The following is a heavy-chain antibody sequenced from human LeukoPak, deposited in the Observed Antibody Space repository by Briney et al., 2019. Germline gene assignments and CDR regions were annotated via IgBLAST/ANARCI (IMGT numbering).Heavy chain of an antibody. V-gene: IGHV3-48*04. CDR2: ISSSSSTI. Sequence: GGSLRLSCAASGFTFSSYSMNWVRQAPGKGLEWVSYISSSSSTIYYADSVKGRFTISRDNAKNSLYLQMNSLRAEDTAVYYCARIMGHYYGSGSYGSDYWGQGTLVTVSS. CDR1: GFTFSSYS. CDR3: ARIMGHYYGSGSYGSDY. D-gene: IGHD3-10*01. J-gene: IGHJ4*02.